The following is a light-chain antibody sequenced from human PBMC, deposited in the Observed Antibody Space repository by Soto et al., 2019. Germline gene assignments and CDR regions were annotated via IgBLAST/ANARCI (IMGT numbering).Light chain of an antibody. J-gene: IGLJ1*01. CDR2: EVT. CDR1: SSDVGSFNF. CDR3: CSDAGSSTYV. V-gene: IGLV2-23*02. Sequence: QSALTQPASVSGSPGQSVSISRTRTSSDVGSFNFVSWYQQHPGKAPKVVIYEVTKLPSGVSNRFSGSKSGNTASLTIYGLQADDEADYYCCSDAGSSTYVFGTGTKLTVL.